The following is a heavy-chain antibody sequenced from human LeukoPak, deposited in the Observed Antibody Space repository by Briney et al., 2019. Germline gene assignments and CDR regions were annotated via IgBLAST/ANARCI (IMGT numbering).Heavy chain of an antibody. D-gene: IGHD4-17*01. CDR2: INWNGGST. Sequence: PGGSLRLSCAASGFTFDDYGLSWVRQAPGKGLEWVSTINWNGGSTGYADSVKGRFTISRDNAKNSLYLQMNSLRAEDTAVYYCARETPPNLTRNDYGDYARGDAFDIWGQGTMVTVSS. J-gene: IGHJ3*02. CDR3: ARETPPNLTRNDYGDYARGDAFDI. V-gene: IGHV3-20*04. CDR1: GFTFDDYG.